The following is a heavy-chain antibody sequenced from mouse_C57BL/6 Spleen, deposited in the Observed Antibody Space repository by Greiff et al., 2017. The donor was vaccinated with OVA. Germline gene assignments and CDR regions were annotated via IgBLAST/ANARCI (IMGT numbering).Heavy chain of an antibody. Sequence: QVQLQQPGTELVKPGASVKLSCKASGYTFTSYWMHWVKQRPGQGLEWIGNINPSNGGTNYNAKFKSKATLTVDKSSSTAYMPLSSLPSEDSAVFYCAKEGGVAPAMDYWGQGTSVTVSS. D-gene: IGHD1-1*01. CDR2: INPSNGGT. V-gene: IGHV1-53*01. J-gene: IGHJ4*01. CDR1: GYTFTSYW. CDR3: AKEGGVAPAMDY.